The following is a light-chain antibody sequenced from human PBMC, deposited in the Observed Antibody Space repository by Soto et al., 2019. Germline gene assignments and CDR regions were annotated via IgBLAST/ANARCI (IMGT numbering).Light chain of an antibody. Sequence: DIQMTQSPSTLSPSVGDRVAITCRASQSISRWLAWYQQKPGKAPKLLIYDASSLASGVPSRFSGSGSGTEFTLTISSLQPDDFVTYYCQHCDTYWAFGPGTRVEVE. CDR1: QSISRW. V-gene: IGKV1-5*01. CDR3: QHCDTYWA. J-gene: IGKJ1*01. CDR2: DAS.